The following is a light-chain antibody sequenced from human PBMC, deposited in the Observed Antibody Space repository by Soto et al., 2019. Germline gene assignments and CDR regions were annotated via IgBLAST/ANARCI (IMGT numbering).Light chain of an antibody. J-gene: IGKJ4*01. CDR1: LTISKS. CDR3: QQSYRAPLT. V-gene: IGKV1-39*01. CDR2: VVS. Sequence: DIQITQSPSSLSASVGDRVTITCRASLTISKSLNWYQQKPGKAPKVLIYVVSNLQSGVPSRLSGSGSGTDFTLTISSLQTEDVASYYCQQSYRAPLTFGGRTSVEIK.